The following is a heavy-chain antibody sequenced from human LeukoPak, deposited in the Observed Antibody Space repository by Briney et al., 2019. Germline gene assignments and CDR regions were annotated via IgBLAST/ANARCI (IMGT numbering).Heavy chain of an antibody. V-gene: IGHV1-2*02. D-gene: IGHD7-27*01. CDR1: GYIFIDHS. CDR3: ARTGDPAYDAFDI. Sequence: ASVKVSCKPSGYIFIDHSTHWVRHAPGQGLGWMGWINPDSGAPTYAQKFQGGVTMPRDTSISTAYLELRGLRSDDTAVYYCARTGDPAYDAFDIWGQGTLVTVSS. CDR2: INPDSGAP. J-gene: IGHJ3*02.